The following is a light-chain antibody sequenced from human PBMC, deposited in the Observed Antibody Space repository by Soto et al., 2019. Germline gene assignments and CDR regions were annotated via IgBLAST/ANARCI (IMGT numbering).Light chain of an antibody. J-gene: IGKJ3*01. CDR2: DAS. Sequence: DIQMTQSPSTLSASVGDRVTITCRASQSILSWLAWYQHKPGKAPKLLIYDASSLESGVPSRFSGSRSGTEFTLTISSLQPDDIATYYCQQTYNSLFTFGPGTKVDI. CDR1: QSILSW. CDR3: QQTYNSLFT. V-gene: IGKV1-5*01.